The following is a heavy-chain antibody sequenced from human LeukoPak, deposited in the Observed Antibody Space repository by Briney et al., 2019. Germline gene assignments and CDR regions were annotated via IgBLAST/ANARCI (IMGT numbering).Heavy chain of an antibody. CDR3: AKASPIAAAGAGYYYGMDV. V-gene: IGHV3-23*01. J-gene: IGHJ6*02. CDR1: GVTLSSYA. Sequence: GGSLRLSCAASGVTLSSYAMSWARQAPGKGLEWVSGISSSGSGGNTYYADSVKGRFTISRDNSKNTLYLQMNSLRAEDTAVYYCAKASPIAAAGAGYYYGMDVWGQGTTVTVSS. D-gene: IGHD6-13*01. CDR2: ISSSGSGGNT.